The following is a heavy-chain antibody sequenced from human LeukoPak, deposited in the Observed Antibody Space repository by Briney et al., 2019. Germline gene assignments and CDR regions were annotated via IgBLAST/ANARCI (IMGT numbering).Heavy chain of an antibody. J-gene: IGHJ2*01. Sequence: ASQTLSLTCAVSGGSISSGGYSWSWIRQPPGKGLEWIGYIYHSGSTNYNPSLKSRVTISVDTSKNQFSLKLSSVTAADTAVYYCARGGKRITMVRGVDRNWYFDLWGRGTLVTVSS. CDR2: IYHSGST. CDR3: ARGGKRITMVRGVDRNWYFDL. CDR1: GGSISSGGYS. D-gene: IGHD3-10*01. V-gene: IGHV4-30-2*01.